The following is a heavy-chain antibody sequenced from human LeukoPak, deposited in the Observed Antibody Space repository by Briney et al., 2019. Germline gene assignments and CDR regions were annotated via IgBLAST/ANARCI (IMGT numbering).Heavy chain of an antibody. CDR1: GYTFTGDD. Sequence: ASVKVSCKASGYTFTGDDMHWGRHGQGQGLDWMWCINPNNGGTNYAQKFQSRGTMTMDKTIRKAYLELRRLSSDATAVYSCESAGDRAYYYDSRNGAFDPWGQGTLVTVSS. CDR2: INPNNGGT. J-gene: IGHJ5*02. CDR3: ESAGDRAYYYDSRNGAFDP. D-gene: IGHD3-22*01. V-gene: IGHV1-2*02.